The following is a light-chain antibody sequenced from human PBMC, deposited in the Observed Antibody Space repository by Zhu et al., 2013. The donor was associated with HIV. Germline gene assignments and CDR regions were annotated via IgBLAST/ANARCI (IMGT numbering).Light chain of an antibody. CDR2: DAT. CDR1: QAIGTF. J-gene: IGKJ4*01. Sequence: IVLTQSPVILSLSPGERATLSCRASQAIGTFLAWYQQKRGQAPRLLIYDATSRATGIPDRFSGSGSGTDFTLSISRLEPEDFAVYYCQQYGNSPLTFGGGTTVEIK. CDR3: QQYGNSPLT. V-gene: IGKV3-20*01.